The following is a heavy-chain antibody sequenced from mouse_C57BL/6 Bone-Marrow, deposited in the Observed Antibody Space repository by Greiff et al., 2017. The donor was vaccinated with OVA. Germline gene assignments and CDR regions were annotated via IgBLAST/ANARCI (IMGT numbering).Heavy chain of an antibody. CDR2: IWRGGST. Sequence: QVQLKESGPGLVQPSQSLSITCTVSGFSLTSYGVHWVRQSPGKGLEWLGVIWRGGSTDYNAAFMSRLSITKDNSKSQVFFKMNSLQADDTAIYYCAKQITTVVENYAMDYWGQGTSVTVSS. J-gene: IGHJ4*01. CDR3: AKQITTVVENYAMDY. D-gene: IGHD1-1*01. CDR1: GFSLTSYG. V-gene: IGHV2-5*01.